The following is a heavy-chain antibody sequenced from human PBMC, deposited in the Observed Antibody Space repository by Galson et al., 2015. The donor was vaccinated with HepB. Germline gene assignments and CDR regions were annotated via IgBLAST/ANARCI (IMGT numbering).Heavy chain of an antibody. D-gene: IGHD6-19*01. V-gene: IGHV3-11*05. CDR1: GFTFSDYY. CDR2: ISSSSSYT. Sequence: SLRLSCAASGFTFSDYYMSWIRQAPGKGLEWVSYISSSSSYTNYADSVKGRFTISRDNAKNSLYLQMNSLRAEDTAVYYCARGKAAWDIAVAGRPHWGQGTLVTVSS. CDR3: ARGKAAWDIAVAGRPH. J-gene: IGHJ4*02.